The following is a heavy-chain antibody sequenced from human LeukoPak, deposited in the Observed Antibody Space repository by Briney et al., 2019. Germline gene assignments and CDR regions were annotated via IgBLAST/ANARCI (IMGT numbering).Heavy chain of an antibody. V-gene: IGHV4-39*07. CDR1: GGSISSSSYY. Sequence: PSETLSLTCTVSGGSISSSSYYWGWIRQPPGKGLEWIGSIYYSGTTYYIPSLKSRVTISVDTSKNQFSLRLSSVTAADTAVYYCARLQYCSGTSCYWFDPWGQGTLVTVSS. CDR2: IYYSGTT. J-gene: IGHJ5*02. CDR3: ARLQYCSGTSCYWFDP. D-gene: IGHD2-2*01.